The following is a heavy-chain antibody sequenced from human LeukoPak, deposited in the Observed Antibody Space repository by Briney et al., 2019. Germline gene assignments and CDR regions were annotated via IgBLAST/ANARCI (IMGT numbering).Heavy chain of an antibody. Sequence: GGSLRLSCAASGFTFSSYWMHWVRQAPGKGLVWVSRINTDGSSTSYADSVKGRFTISRDNAKNTLYLQMNSLRAEDTAVYYCARDPQEYSSPFWYYYYMGVWGKGTTVTVSS. V-gene: IGHV3-74*01. CDR3: ARDPQEYSSPFWYYYYMGV. CDR2: INTDGSST. CDR1: GFTFSSYW. J-gene: IGHJ6*03. D-gene: IGHD6-6*01.